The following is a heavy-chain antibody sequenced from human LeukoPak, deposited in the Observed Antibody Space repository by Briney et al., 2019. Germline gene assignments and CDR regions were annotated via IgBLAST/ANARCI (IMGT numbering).Heavy chain of an antibody. V-gene: IGHV3-66*03. Sequence: GGSLRLSCTPSVFTVSSNYISWVRQAPGKGREWVSFMYPWGPAFYTDSGKGRFTVTRDESKNMMFLQMNTLRPDDTAMYYCVRQGGGDNCRWGQGALVTVSS. CDR1: VFTVSSNY. D-gene: IGHD4-23*01. CDR2: MYPWGPA. CDR3: VRQGGGDNCR. J-gene: IGHJ4*01.